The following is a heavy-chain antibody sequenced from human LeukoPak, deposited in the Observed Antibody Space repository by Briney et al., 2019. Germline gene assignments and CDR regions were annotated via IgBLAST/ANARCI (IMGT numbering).Heavy chain of an antibody. J-gene: IGHJ6*04. CDR2: IKQDGSEK. CDR3: ARYCSGGSCSSYYYYGMDV. D-gene: IGHD2-15*01. Sequence: GGSLRLSCAASGFTFSSYWMSWVRQAPGKGLEWVANIKQDGSEKYYVDSVKGRFTISRDNAKNSLCLQMNSLRAEDTAVYYCARYCSGGSCSSYYYYGMDVWGKGTTVTVSS. V-gene: IGHV3-7*03. CDR1: GFTFSSYW.